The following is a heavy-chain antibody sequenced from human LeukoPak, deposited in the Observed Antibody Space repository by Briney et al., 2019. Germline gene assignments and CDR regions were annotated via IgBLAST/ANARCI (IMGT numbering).Heavy chain of an antibody. CDR3: AKSNGYGLIDI. D-gene: IGHD3-10*01. CDR2: IFYSGST. J-gene: IGHJ3*02. V-gene: IGHV4-34*12. CDR1: GGSFSGYY. Sequence: PSETLSLTCAVYGGSFSGYYWSWIRQPPGKALEWIGNIFYSGSTYYSPSLKSRVTISLDTSRNQLSLKLNSVTAADTAVYYCAKSNGYGLIDIWGQGTMVTVSS.